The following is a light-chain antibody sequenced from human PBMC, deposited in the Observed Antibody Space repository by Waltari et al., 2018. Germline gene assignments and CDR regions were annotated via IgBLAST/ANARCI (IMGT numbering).Light chain of an antibody. CDR1: SSDAGGYNY. CDR3: CSYAGSSTLV. J-gene: IGLJ2*01. V-gene: IGLV2-23*02. CDR2: DVS. Sequence: QSALTQPASVSGSPGQSITISCTGTSSDAGGYNYVSWYQQHPGKAPKPMLYDVSKRPSGVSNRFSGSKSGNTASLTISGLQAEDEADYYCCSYAGSSTLVFGGGTKLTVL.